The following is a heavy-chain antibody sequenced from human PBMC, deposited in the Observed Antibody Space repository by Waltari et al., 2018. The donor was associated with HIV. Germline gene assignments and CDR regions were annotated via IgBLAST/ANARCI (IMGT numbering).Heavy chain of an antibody. CDR3: ARGGSNGANNYRLGYLMPIDM. J-gene: IGHJ3*02. Sequence: QVHLQQWGAGLLKPSETLSLTCGVSGGSFTDYFWSWIRQSPGKGLEWIGEISDSGATNYNPSLRSRVTMSVDRPKSQFSLNLKSLSAADTAVYFCARGGSNGANNYRLGYLMPIDMWGPGTTVIVS. V-gene: IGHV4-34*02. CDR1: GGSFTDYF. D-gene: IGHD3-16*02. CDR2: ISDSGAT.